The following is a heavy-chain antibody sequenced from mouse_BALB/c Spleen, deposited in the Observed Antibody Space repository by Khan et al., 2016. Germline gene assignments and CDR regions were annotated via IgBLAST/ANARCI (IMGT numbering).Heavy chain of an antibody. D-gene: IGHD1-1*01. CDR3: GRPHYYGSSYGAMDY. V-gene: IGHV1-37*01. CDR2: IIPYNGDT. Sequence: VQLQQPGPELVKPGASVKISCKASGYSFTGYFMNWVKQSHGKSLEWIGRIIPYNGDTFYNQKFKGKATLTVDTSSSTAHMELLSLTSEDSAVXYCGRPHYYGSSYGAMDYWGQGTSVTVSS. J-gene: IGHJ4*01. CDR1: GYSFTGYF.